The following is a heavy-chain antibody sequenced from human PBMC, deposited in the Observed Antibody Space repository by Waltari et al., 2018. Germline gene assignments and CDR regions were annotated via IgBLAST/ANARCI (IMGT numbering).Heavy chain of an antibody. CDR1: GYTFTDYY. Sequence: QVHLVQSGAEVKKPGASVKVSCKASGYTFTDYYIHWVRQAPGQGLECMGCINLNSGAANYAQSFQGRVTLTRDTSINTVYMELSRLRSDDTAVYYCAKVSKTTTGPGTWGQGTLITVSS. J-gene: IGHJ5*02. CDR3: AKVSKTTTGPGT. V-gene: IGHV1-2*02. D-gene: IGHD1-1*01. CDR2: INLNSGAA.